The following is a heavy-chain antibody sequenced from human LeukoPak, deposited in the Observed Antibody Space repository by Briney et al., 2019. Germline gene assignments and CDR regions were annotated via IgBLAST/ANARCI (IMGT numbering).Heavy chain of an antibody. CDR3: ARGREYDIWSGQTYYYYYMDV. V-gene: IGHV3-21*01. D-gene: IGHD3-3*01. CDR1: GLTFSSYS. J-gene: IGHJ6*03. Sequence: GGSLRLSCAASGLTFSSYSMNWVRQAPGTGLEWVSSISSSSSHIYYADSVKGRFTISRDNAKNSLYLQMNSLRAEDTAVYYCARGREYDIWSGQTYYYYYMDVWGKGTTVTVSS. CDR2: ISSSSSHI.